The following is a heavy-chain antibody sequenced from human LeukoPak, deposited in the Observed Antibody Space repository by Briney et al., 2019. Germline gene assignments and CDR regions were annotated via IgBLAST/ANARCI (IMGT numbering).Heavy chain of an antibody. CDR3: AKEMATMNAFDI. CDR1: GVTVSSNY. Sequence: GGSLRLSRAASGVTVSSNYMSWVREAPGKGVGWGSVINSDGTTDNKDSVKDRFIISRDNSKNTLYLQMNSLRAEDTAVYYCAKEMATMNAFDIWGQGTTVTVSS. J-gene: IGHJ3*02. D-gene: IGHD5-24*01. V-gene: IGHV3-66*01. CDR2: INSDGTT.